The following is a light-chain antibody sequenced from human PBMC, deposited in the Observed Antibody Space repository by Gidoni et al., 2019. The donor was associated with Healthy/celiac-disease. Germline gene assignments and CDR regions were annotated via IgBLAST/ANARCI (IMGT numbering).Light chain of an antibody. Sequence: EIVLTPSPATLSLSPGERATLSCRASQSVSSYLAWYPQKPGQAPRLLIYDASNRATGIPARFSGSGSGTDFTLTISSLEPEDFAVYYCQQRSNWPLTFXGXTKVEIK. J-gene: IGKJ4*01. CDR3: QQRSNWPLT. CDR2: DAS. CDR1: QSVSSY. V-gene: IGKV3-11*01.